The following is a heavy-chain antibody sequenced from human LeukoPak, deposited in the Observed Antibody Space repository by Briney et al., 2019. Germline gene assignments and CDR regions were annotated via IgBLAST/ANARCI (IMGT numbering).Heavy chain of an antibody. D-gene: IGHD3-10*01. CDR3: ARDPLVRTIISTLDE. CDR1: GFTFSNYG. Sequence: GRSLRLSCEVSGFTFSNYGMHWVRQAPGRGLEWVAVMSSDGSNTYYADSVKGRFSIFRDNSKNTLFLQMNSLRTEDTAMYYCARDPLVRTIISTLDEWGQEPWSPSPQ. CDR2: MSSDGSNT. J-gene: IGHJ4*01. V-gene: IGHV3-30*03.